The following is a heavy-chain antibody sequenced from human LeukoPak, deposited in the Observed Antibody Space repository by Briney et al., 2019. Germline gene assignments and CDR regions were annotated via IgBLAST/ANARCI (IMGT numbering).Heavy chain of an antibody. V-gene: IGHV1-69*13. CDR2: IIPIFGTA. D-gene: IGHD2-2*02. CDR3: ARESLECSSTSCYTYYYYGMDV. Sequence: ASVKVSCKASGGTFSSYAISWVRQAPGQGLEWMGGIIPIFGTANYAQKFQGRVTITADESTSTAYMELSSLRSEDTAVYYCARESLECSSTSCYTYYYYGMDVWGQGTTVTVSS. J-gene: IGHJ6*02. CDR1: GGTFSSYA.